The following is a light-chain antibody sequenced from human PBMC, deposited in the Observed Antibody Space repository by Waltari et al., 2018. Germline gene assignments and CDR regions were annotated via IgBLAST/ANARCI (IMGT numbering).Light chain of an antibody. CDR2: GAS. CDR1: QSVSTIH. V-gene: IGKV3-20*01. Sequence: IVLTQSPGTLSLSPGERATLSCRASQSVSTIHLTWYQQKPGQAPRLLIYGASSRAAGIPDRFSGIGYGRDFTLTISRLEPEDFAVYYCQHYGSSLFTFGPGTKVESK. J-gene: IGKJ3*01. CDR3: QHYGSSLFT.